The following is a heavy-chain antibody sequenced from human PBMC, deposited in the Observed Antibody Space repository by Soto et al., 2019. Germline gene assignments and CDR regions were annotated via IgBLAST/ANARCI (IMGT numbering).Heavy chain of an antibody. CDR2: ISGSGGST. CDR1: GFTFSSYA. Sequence: AGGSLRLSCAACGFTFSSYAMSWVRQAQGKGLEWVSAISGSGGSTYYADSVKGRFTISRDNSKNTLYLQMNSLRAEDTAVYYCANLWVAAAGTRQTLRGPWGQGTLVTVSS. V-gene: IGHV3-23*01. D-gene: IGHD6-13*01. CDR3: ANLWVAAAGTRQTLRGP. J-gene: IGHJ5*02.